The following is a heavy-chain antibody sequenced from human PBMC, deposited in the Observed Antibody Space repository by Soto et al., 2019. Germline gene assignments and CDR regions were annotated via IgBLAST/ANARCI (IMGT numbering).Heavy chain of an antibody. CDR3: ARGGIVVVPAARRLDY. CDR1: GGSISSSNW. D-gene: IGHD2-2*01. V-gene: IGHV4-4*02. J-gene: IGHJ4*02. CDR2: IYHSGST. Sequence: PSETLSLTCAVSGGSISSSNWWSWVRQPPGKGLEWIGEIYHSGSTNYNPSLKSRVTISVDKSKNQFYLKLSSVTAADTAVYYCARGGIVVVPAARRLDYWGQGTLVTVS.